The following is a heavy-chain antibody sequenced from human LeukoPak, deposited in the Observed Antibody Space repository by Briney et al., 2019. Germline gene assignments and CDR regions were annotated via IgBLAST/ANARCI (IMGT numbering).Heavy chain of an antibody. CDR1: GGSFSGYY. Sequence: PSETLSLTCAVYGGSFSGYYWSWIRQPPGKGLEWIGEINHSGSTNYNPSLKSRVTISVDTSKKQFPLKLSSVTAADTAVYYCARGGYYGDYLFDYWGQGTLVTVSS. V-gene: IGHV4-34*01. J-gene: IGHJ4*02. CDR2: INHSGST. CDR3: ARGGYYGDYLFDY. D-gene: IGHD4-17*01.